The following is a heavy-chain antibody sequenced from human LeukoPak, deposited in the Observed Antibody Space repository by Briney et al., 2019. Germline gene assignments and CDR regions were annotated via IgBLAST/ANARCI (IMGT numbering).Heavy chain of an antibody. V-gene: IGHV3-7*01. Sequence: QPGGSLRLSCAASGFTFSNFWMSWVRQAPGKGLEWVANIKQDGSEKHYVDSVKGRFIISRDNAKNSLYLQMNSLRAEDTAVYYCARTTILDYWGQGTLVTVSS. CDR3: ARTTILDY. CDR2: IKQDGSEK. D-gene: IGHD4-17*01. CDR1: GFTFSNFW. J-gene: IGHJ4*02.